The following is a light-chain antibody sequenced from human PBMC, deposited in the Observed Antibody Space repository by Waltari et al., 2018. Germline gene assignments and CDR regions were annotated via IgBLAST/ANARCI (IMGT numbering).Light chain of an antibody. V-gene: IGLV10-54*04. Sequence: QAGLTQPPSVSKGLRQTATLTSRGNSKNVRYAGAYWLQQHQGHPPKVLSYRNTHRPSGVSERFSASRSGNTASLTISGLQPEDEADYYCSAWDGSLNTWLFGGGTKLTVL. CDR1: SKNVRYAG. CDR2: RNT. CDR3: SAWDGSLNTWL. J-gene: IGLJ3*02.